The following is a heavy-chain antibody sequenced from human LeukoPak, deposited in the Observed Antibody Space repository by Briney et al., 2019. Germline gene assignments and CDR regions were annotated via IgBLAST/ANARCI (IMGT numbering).Heavy chain of an antibody. J-gene: IGHJ4*02. CDR2: IKGDGSDQ. D-gene: IGHD3-10*01. CDR3: ARDPFGSGSYYGD. CDR1: GFTFSNYW. Sequence: GGSLRLSCAASGFTFSNYWMTWVRQAPGKELEWVANIKGDGSDQYYVDSVRGRFTISRDNAKNSLFLQMNSLRAEDTAVYYCARDPFGSGSYYGDWGQGTLVTVSS. V-gene: IGHV3-7*01.